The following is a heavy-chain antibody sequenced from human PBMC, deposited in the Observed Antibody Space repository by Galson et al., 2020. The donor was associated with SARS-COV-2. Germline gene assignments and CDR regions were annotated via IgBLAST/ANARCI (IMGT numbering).Heavy chain of an antibody. Sequence: GESLKISCTASGFTFSSYWMHWVRQAPGKGLVWVARINNDGSSTSYADFVKGRVSISRDNTKNTLYLHMNSLRADDTAVYYCARGVNMVRGVTDYWGQGTLVTVSS. CDR2: INNDGSST. J-gene: IGHJ4*02. CDR1: GFTFSSYW. V-gene: IGHV3-74*01. D-gene: IGHD3-10*01. CDR3: ARGVNMVRGVTDY.